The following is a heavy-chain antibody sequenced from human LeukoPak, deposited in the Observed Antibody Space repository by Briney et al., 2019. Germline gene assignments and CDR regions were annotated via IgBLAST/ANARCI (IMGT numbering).Heavy chain of an antibody. D-gene: IGHD3-3*01. V-gene: IGHV4-4*07. CDR3: ARAARAVLRFLELSDAFDI. J-gene: IGHJ3*02. Sequence: PSETLSLTCTVSGGSISSYHWSWIRQPAGKGLEWIGRIYTSGSTNYNPSLKSRVTISVDKSKNQFSLKLSSVTAADTAVYYCARAARAVLRFLELSDAFDIWGQGTMVTVSS. CDR2: IYTSGST. CDR1: GGSISSYH.